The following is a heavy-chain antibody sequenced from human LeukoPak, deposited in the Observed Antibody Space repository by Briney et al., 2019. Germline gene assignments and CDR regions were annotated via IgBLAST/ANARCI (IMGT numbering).Heavy chain of an antibody. CDR2: INGSGGST. D-gene: IGHD4-17*01. CDR1: GFTFSSYA. CDR3: TRGSYGDYDY. V-gene: IGHV3-23*01. Sequence: GGSLRLSCAASGFTFSSYAISWVRQAPGKGLEWASPINGSGGSTYYADSVKGRFTISRDNSKNTLYLQMNSLRAEDTAVYYCTRGSYGDYDYWGQGTLVTVSS. J-gene: IGHJ4*02.